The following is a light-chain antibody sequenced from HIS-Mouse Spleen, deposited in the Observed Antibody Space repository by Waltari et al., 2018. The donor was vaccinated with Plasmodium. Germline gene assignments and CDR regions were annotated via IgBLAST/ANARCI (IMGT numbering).Light chain of an antibody. CDR3: QQSYSTPPT. J-gene: IGKJ4*01. CDR2: AAS. V-gene: IGKV1-39*01. CDR1: QSISSY. Sequence: DIQMTQSPSSLSASVGDRVTITFRASQSISSYLNWYQQKPGKAPKLLSYAASSLQSGVPSRFSGSGSGTDFTLTISSLQPEDFATYYCQQSYSTPPTFGGGTKVEIK.